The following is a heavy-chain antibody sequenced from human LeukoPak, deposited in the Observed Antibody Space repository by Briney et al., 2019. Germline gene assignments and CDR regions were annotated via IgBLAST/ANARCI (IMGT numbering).Heavy chain of an antibody. V-gene: IGHV3-23*01. D-gene: IGHD4-17*01. CDR2: VSGRGAHK. Sequence: GGSLRLSCVASGFAFSTYPMSWVRQAPGKGLEWVSGVSGRGAHKFYADSAKGRVTISRDNSKKTLYLQMSSLRADDTAVYYCAKGGASVTDAPHGDVVTTTLDGFDIWGHGTMVTVST. CDR1: GFAFSTYP. CDR3: AKGGASVTDAPHGDVVTTTLDGFDI. J-gene: IGHJ3*02.